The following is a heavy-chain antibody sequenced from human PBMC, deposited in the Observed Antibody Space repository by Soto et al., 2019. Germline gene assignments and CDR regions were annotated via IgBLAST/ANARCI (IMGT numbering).Heavy chain of an antibody. CDR3: AHTPRPIAAAGRRWCDP. CDR2: IYWDDDK. V-gene: IGHV2-5*02. D-gene: IGHD6-13*01. J-gene: IGHJ5*02. CDR1: GFSLSTSGVG. Sequence: QITLKESGPTLVKPTQTLTLTCTFSGFSLSTSGVGVGWIRQPPGKALEWLALIYWDDDKRYSPSLKSRLTNTNDPSKTQVVLTMTNMDPVDTATYYCAHTPRPIAAAGRRWCDPWGQGTLVTVSS.